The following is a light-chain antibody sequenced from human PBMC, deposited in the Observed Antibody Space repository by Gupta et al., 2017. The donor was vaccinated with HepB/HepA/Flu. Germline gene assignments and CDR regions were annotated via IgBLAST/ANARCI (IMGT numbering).Light chain of an antibody. CDR2: GAS. Sequence: EIVLTQSPCTLSLSPGERATLSCRASQSLRNNYLSWYRQKPGQAPRLLIYGASIRATGIPDTFSGSGSGTDFTLTISRLAPEDFAVYYCQQYGTSPFTFGGGTTVDIK. CDR3: QQYGTSPFT. J-gene: IGKJ4*01. V-gene: IGKV3-20*01. CDR1: QSLRNNY.